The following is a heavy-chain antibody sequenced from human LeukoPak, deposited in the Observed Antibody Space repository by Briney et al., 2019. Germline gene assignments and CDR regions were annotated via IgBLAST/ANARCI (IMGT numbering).Heavy chain of an antibody. V-gene: IGHV3-7*01. CDR1: GFTFSNYW. Sequence: PGGSLRLSCAASGFTFSNYWMTWVRQAPGKGLEWAANIRRDESSKYYVDSVEGRFTIYRDNTKNSLYLQMNSLRAEDTAVYYCARDSNPNSSGYYFDAFDLWGQGTMVTVSS. CDR2: IRRDESSK. J-gene: IGHJ3*01. D-gene: IGHD3-22*01. CDR3: ARDSNPNSSGYYFDAFDL.